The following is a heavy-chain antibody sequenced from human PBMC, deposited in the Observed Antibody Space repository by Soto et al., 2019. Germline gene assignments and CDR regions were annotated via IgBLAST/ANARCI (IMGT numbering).Heavy chain of an antibody. Sequence: GGSLRLSCAASGFTFSTYAMNWVRQAPRKGLEWVSTITGSGATTYYADSVKGRFTISRDNSENTLYLQMNSLRAEDTAVYYCAKDGHQRITRVRGVYEFDIWGQGTMVPVTS. CDR1: GFTFSTYA. V-gene: IGHV3-23*01. D-gene: IGHD3-10*01. J-gene: IGHJ3*02. CDR3: AKDGHQRITRVRGVYEFDI. CDR2: ITGSGATT.